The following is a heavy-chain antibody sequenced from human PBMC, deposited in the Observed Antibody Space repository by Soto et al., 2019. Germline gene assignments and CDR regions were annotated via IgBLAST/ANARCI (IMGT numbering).Heavy chain of an antibody. V-gene: IGHV3-11*06. D-gene: IGHD2-2*01. CDR2: ISGSSDNI. CDR3: VRDSARIVVVPRVDGDNWFDP. Sequence: GSLRLSCAASGFTFSDYFMRWIRQAPGKGLEWVSFISGSSDNIKYADSVKGRFTISRDNAKNSLYLQMNSLRAEDTAAYYCVRDSARIVVVPRVDGDNWFDPWGQGTLVTVSS. J-gene: IGHJ5*02. CDR1: GFTFSDYF.